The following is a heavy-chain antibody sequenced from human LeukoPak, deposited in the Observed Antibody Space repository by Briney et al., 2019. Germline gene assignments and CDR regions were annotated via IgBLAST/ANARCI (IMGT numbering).Heavy chain of an antibody. D-gene: IGHD3-3*01. Sequence: KPSETLSLTCTVSGGPINSYYWSWIRQPAGKGLEWIGRIYTSGSTNYNPSLKSRVTMSVDTSKNQFSLKLSSVAAADTAVYYCARVRKDDYDFWSGYSYYMDVWGKGTTVTVSS. CDR2: IYTSGST. CDR1: GGPINSYY. V-gene: IGHV4-4*07. CDR3: ARVRKDDYDFWSGYSYYMDV. J-gene: IGHJ6*03.